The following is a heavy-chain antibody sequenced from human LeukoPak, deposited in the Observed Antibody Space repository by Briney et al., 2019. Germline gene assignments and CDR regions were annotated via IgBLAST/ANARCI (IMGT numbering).Heavy chain of an antibody. Sequence: GGSLRLSCAASGFTFSSYSMSWVRQAPGKGLEWVANIKQDGSEKYYVDSVKGRFTISRDNAKNSLYLQMNSLRAEDTAVYSCARGDYGDYWNYYYMDVWGKGTTVTVSS. V-gene: IGHV3-7*04. D-gene: IGHD4-17*01. CDR1: GFTFSSYS. CDR3: ARGDYGDYWNYYYMDV. J-gene: IGHJ6*03. CDR2: IKQDGSEK.